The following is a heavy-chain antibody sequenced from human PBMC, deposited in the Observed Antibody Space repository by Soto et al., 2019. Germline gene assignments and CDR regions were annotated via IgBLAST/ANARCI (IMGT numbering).Heavy chain of an antibody. CDR2: INHTGGT. CDR1: GGSVSGDY. Sequence: SEALSRTFAVYGGSVSGDYWNWIRQPPGKGLEWIGEINHTGGTHYNPSLKSRVTISVDTSKNQFSLKLSSVTAADTAVYYCAVDTAMDAIDYWGQGTLVTVS. V-gene: IGHV4-34*01. J-gene: IGHJ4*02. CDR3: AVDTAMDAIDY. D-gene: IGHD5-18*01.